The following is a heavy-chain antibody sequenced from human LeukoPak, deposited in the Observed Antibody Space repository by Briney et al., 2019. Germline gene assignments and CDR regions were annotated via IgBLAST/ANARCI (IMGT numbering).Heavy chain of an antibody. CDR1: GFTFSSYG. Sequence: GRSLRLSCAASGFTFSSYGMHWVRQAPGKGLEWVAVIWYDGSNKYYADSVKGRFTISRDNAKNSLYLQMNSLRAEDTAVYYCARVSRRYYYGMDVWGQGTTVTVSS. CDR2: IWYDGSNK. CDR3: ARVSRRYYYGMDV. J-gene: IGHJ6*02. D-gene: IGHD2-2*01. V-gene: IGHV3-33*01.